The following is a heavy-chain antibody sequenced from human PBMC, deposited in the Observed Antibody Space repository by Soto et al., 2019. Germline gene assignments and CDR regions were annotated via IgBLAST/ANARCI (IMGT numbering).Heavy chain of an antibody. D-gene: IGHD2-2*01. J-gene: IGHJ6*02. Sequence: QVQLVESGGGVVQPGRSLRLSCAASGFTFSNFGVHWVRQAPGKGLEWVALIWFDGTNKYYSDSVKGRFTISRDNSKNTLYLQMNSLRAEDTAVYYCARDPTPSRYCSATKCFGEYGLDVWGQGTTVTGSS. CDR1: GFTFSNFG. CDR2: IWFDGTNK. CDR3: ARDPTPSRYCSATKCFGEYGLDV. V-gene: IGHV3-33*01.